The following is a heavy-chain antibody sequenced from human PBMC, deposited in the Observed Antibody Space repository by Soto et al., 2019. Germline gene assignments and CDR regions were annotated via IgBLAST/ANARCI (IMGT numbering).Heavy chain of an antibody. D-gene: IGHD3-22*01. CDR2: ISTDGRT. J-gene: IGHJ4*02. CDR1: GFTFSTYA. CDR3: ASYYSFTSGSLRNFDN. V-gene: IGHV3-23*01. Sequence: GGSLRLSCAASGFTFSTYAMSWVRQAPGEGLEWVSTISTDGRTYYADSVRGRFTISRDNSQNTLSLQMYNLRAEDAAVYYCASYYSFTSGSLRNFDNCGQGTLVTVSS.